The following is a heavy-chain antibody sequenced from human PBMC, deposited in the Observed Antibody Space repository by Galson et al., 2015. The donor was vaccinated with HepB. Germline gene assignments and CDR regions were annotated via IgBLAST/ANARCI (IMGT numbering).Heavy chain of an antibody. CDR3: AKAQGYEAYYYYGMDV. CDR1: GFTFSSYA. J-gene: IGHJ6*02. CDR2: ISYDGSNK. D-gene: IGHD5-12*01. V-gene: IGHV3-30*04. Sequence: SLRLSCAASGFTFSSYAMHWVRQAPGKGLEWVAVISYDGSNKYYADSVKGRFTISRDNSKNTLYLQMNSLRAEDTAVYYCAKAQGYEAYYYYGMDVWGQGTTVTVSS.